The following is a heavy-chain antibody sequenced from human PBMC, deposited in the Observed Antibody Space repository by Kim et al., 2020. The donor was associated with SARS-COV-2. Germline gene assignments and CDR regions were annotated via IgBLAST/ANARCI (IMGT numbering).Heavy chain of an antibody. CDR2: ISGSGGST. V-gene: IGHV3-23*01. J-gene: IGHJ4*02. Sequence: GGSLRLSCAASGFTFSSYAMSWVRQAPGKGLEWVSAISGSGGSTYYADSVKGRFTISRDNSKNTLYLQMNSLRAEDTAVYYCANPAIYCGGDCYSRGFDYWGQGTLVTVSS. CDR3: ANPAIYCGGDCYSRGFDY. CDR1: GFTFSSYA. D-gene: IGHD2-21*01.